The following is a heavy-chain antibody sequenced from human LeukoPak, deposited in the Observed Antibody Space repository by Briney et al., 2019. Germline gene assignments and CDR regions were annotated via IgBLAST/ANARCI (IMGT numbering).Heavy chain of an antibody. CDR3: ARQSIVVVPAGDYYYMDV. D-gene: IGHD2-2*01. J-gene: IGHJ6*03. CDR1: GGSISSGEYY. V-gene: IGHV4-30-4*02. Sequence: SETLSLTCTVSGGSISSGEYYWSWIRQPPGKGLEWIGYIYYSGSTYYNPSLKSRVTISVDTSKNQFSLKLSSVTAADTAVYYCARQSIVVVPAGDYYYMDVWGKGTTVTVSS. CDR2: IYYSGST.